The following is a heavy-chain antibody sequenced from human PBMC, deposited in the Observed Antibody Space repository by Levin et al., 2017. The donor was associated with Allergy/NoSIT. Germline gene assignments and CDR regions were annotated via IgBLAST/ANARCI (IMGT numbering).Heavy chain of an antibody. D-gene: IGHD6-13*01. Sequence: GGSLRLSCAASGFTFSSYAMSWVRQAPGKGLEWVSAISGSGGSTYYADSVKGRFTISRDNSKNTLYLQMNSLRAEDTAVYYCAKAAYSSSRYSKDYFDSWGQGTLVADAS. CDR1: GFTFSSYA. CDR3: AKAAYSSSRYSKDYFDS. J-gene: IGHJ4*02. CDR2: ISGSGGST. V-gene: IGHV3-23*01.